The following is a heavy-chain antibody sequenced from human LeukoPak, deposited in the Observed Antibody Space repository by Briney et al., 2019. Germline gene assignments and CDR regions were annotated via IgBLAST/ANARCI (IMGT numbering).Heavy chain of an antibody. J-gene: IGHJ5*02. V-gene: IGHV3-23*01. Sequence: GGSLRLSCAASGFTFSSYTMSWVRQAPGKGLEWVSTITTSDGNTYYADSVKGRFTVSRDNSKNTLFLQMNSLRAEDTAVYYCAKGISGSYYDWFDPWGQGTLVTVSS. CDR3: AKGISGSYYDWFDP. CDR1: GFTFSSYT. CDR2: ITTSDGNT. D-gene: IGHD1-26*01.